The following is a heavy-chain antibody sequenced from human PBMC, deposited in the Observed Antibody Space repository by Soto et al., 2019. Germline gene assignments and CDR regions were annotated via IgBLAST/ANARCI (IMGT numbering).Heavy chain of an antibody. V-gene: IGHV3-33*01. CDR3: AREHDYGDYFDY. CDR2: IWYDGSNK. D-gene: IGHD4-17*01. CDR1: GFTFSSYG. Sequence: QVQLVESGGGVVQPGRSLRLSCAASGFTFSSYGMHWVRQAPGKGLEWVAVIWYDGSNKYYADSVKGRFTISRDNSKNTRYLQMISLRAEDTAVYYCAREHDYGDYFDYWGQGTLVTVSS. J-gene: IGHJ4*02.